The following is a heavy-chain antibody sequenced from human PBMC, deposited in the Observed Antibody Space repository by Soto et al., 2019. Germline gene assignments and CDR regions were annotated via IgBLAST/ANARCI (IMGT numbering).Heavy chain of an antibody. D-gene: IGHD2-15*01. CDR3: ARSPRGILAAKRTLDY. V-gene: IGHV1-18*04. Sequence: QVQLVQSGGEVKKPGASVKVSCKASGYTFTTFGITWVRQAPGQGLEWMGWISTSTDTTNYAKKLQGRVTLTTDTSTITAYMELRSLTSDDTAVYYCARSPRGILAAKRTLDYWGQGTQGTVSS. CDR2: ISTSTDTT. CDR1: GYTFTTFG. J-gene: IGHJ4*02.